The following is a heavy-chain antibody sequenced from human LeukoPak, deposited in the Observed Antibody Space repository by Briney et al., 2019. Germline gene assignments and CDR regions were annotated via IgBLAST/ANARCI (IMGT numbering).Heavy chain of an antibody. CDR3: ARDSDGYIDYFDY. D-gene: IGHD5-24*01. J-gene: IGHJ4*02. Sequence: PGGSLRLSCAASEFTFSSYWMHWVRQAPGKGLEWVAVIWYDGSHKYYADSVKGRFTISRDNSKNTLYLQMNSLRAEDAAVYYCARDSDGYIDYFDYWGQGTLVTVSS. V-gene: IGHV3-33*08. CDR2: IWYDGSHK. CDR1: EFTFSSYW.